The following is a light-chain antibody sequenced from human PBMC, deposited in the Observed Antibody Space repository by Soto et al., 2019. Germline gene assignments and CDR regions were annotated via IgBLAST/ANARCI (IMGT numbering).Light chain of an antibody. CDR3: QQYGDSPRT. V-gene: IGKV3-20*01. Sequence: EIVLTQSPCTLSLSPGERATLSCRAIQSVSSNFLAWYRQKPGQAPRLLIHGASNRATGIPDRFSGSGSGTDFTLTISRLEPEDFAVYYCQQYGDSPRTFGQGTKVDIK. CDR1: QSVSSNF. J-gene: IGKJ1*01. CDR2: GAS.